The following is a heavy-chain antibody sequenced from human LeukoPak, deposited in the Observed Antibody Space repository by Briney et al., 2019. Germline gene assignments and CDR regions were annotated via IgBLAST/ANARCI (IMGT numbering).Heavy chain of an antibody. CDR2: INSDESST. V-gene: IGHV3-74*01. CDR1: GFTFSSYW. CDR3: ARARGLGYGDDVRWFDP. D-gene: IGHD4-17*01. J-gene: IGHJ5*02. Sequence: PGRSLRLSCAASGFTFSSYWMHWVRQPPGKGLVWVSRINSDESSTNYADSVKGRFTISRDNAKNTLYLQMNSLRAEDTAVYYCARARGLGYGDDVRWFDPWGQGTLVTVSS.